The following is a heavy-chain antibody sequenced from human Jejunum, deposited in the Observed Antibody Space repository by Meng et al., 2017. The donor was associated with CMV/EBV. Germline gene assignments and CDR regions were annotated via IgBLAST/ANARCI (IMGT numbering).Heavy chain of an antibody. V-gene: IGHV4-4*07. D-gene: IGHD3-16*01. CDR1: GASIKNFN. CDR2: IQVIGHT. J-gene: IGHJ4*02. Sequence: QVQIPESGPGLVKPSGTLSLTGFVSGASIKNFNWNWVRQPAGQGLEWIGLIQVIGHTVYNPSIKSRVTVSLDASKSQFSLTLNSVTAADTATYYCAGSRPGGGACDYWGQGILVTVSS. CDR3: AGSRPGGGACDY.